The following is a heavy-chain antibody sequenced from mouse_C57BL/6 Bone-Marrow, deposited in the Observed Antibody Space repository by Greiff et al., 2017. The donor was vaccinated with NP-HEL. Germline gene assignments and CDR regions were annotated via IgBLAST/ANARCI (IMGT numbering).Heavy chain of an antibody. J-gene: IGHJ3*01. V-gene: IGHV1-53*01. Sequence: VQLQQPGTELVKPGASVKLSCKASGYTFTSYWMHWVKQRPGQGLEWIGNINPSNGGTNYNEKFKSKATLTVDKSSSTAYMQLSSLTSEDAAVYYCARGREIYDDYGDGAWFAYWGQGTLVTVSA. D-gene: IGHD2-4*01. CDR1: GYTFTSYW. CDR3: ARGREIYDDYGDGAWFAY. CDR2: INPSNGGT.